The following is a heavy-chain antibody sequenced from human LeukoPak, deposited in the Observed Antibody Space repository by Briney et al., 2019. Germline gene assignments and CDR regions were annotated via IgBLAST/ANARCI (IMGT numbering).Heavy chain of an antibody. D-gene: IGHD3-10*01. CDR1: GYSISSGYY. J-gene: IGHJ4*02. V-gene: IGHV4-38-2*02. CDR3: ARRGASKGGYYFDY. CDR2: IYHSGST. Sequence: PSETLSLTCTVSGYSISSGYYWGWIRQPPGKGLEWIGSIYHSGSTYYNPSLKSRVTISVDTSKNQFSLKLSSVTAADTAVYYCARRGASKGGYYFDYWGQGTLVTVSS.